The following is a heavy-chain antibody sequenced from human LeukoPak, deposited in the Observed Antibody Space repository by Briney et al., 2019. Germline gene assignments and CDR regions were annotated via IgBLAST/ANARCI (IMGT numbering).Heavy chain of an antibody. CDR3: AGTVRELPEISFDY. CDR1: GGSISSGGYS. D-gene: IGHD1-26*01. J-gene: IGHJ4*02. CDR2: IYHSGST. Sequence: SQTLSLTCAVSGGSISSGGYSWSWIRQPPGKGLEWIGYIYHSGSTYYNPSLKSRVTISVDRSKNQFSLKLSSVTAADTAVYYCAGTVRELPEISFDYWGQGTLVTVSS. V-gene: IGHV4-30-2*01.